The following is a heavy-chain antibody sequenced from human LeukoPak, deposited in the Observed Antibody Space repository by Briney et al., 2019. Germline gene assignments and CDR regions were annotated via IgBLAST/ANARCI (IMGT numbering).Heavy chain of an antibody. J-gene: IGHJ4*02. CDR1: GFTFDDYG. D-gene: IGHD3-22*01. CDR2: IHWDGGST. V-gene: IGHV3-20*04. CDR3: ARGGLGYSYDSSGYQSRAYYFDY. Sequence: GGSLRLSCAASGFTFDDYGMSWVRQAPGKGLGWVAGIHWDGGSTGYVDSVKGRFTISRDNAKNSLYLQMNSLRVEDTALYYCARGGLGYSYDSSGYQSRAYYFDYWGQGTLVTVSS.